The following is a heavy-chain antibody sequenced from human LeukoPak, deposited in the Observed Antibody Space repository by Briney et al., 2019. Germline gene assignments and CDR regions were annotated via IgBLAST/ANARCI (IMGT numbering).Heavy chain of an antibody. J-gene: IGHJ4*02. CDR1: GFTFSNAW. CDR2: IKSKTDGGTT. D-gene: IGHD3-22*01. Sequence: PGGSLRLSCAASGFTFSNAWMSWVRQAPGKGLEWVGRIKSKTDGGTTDYAAPVKGRFTISRDDSKNTLYLQMNSLKTEDTAVYYCKVSYYYDSSDEFDYWGQGALVTVSS. CDR3: KVSYYYDSSDEFDY. V-gene: IGHV3-15*01.